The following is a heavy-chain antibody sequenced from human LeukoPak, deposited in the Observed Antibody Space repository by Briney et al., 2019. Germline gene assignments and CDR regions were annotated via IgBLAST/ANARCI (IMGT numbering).Heavy chain of an antibody. Sequence: SETLSLTCAVYGGSFSGYYWSWIRQPPGKGLEWFGEINHSGSTNYNPSLKSRVTISVDTSKNQFSLKLSSVTAADTAVYYCARARRGFDSSSSYYYYGMDVWGQGTTVTVSS. CDR1: GGSFSGYY. D-gene: IGHD6-6*01. CDR2: INHSGST. CDR3: ARARRGFDSSSSYYYYGMDV. V-gene: IGHV4-34*01. J-gene: IGHJ6*02.